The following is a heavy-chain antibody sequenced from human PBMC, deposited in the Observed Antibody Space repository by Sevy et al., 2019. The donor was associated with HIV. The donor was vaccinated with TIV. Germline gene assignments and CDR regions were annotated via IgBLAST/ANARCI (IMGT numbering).Heavy chain of an antibody. CDR3: ARDPIAVAPYFDN. CDR2: VYYSGNT. Sequence: SETLSLTCSVSCGSISSYYCSWIRQSPGKGLEWIGYVYYSGNTNYNPSLKSRVTISIDTSKNQFSLKLRSVTAADTAVYYCARDPIAVAPYFDNWGQGTLVTVSS. J-gene: IGHJ4*02. CDR1: CGSISSYY. V-gene: IGHV4-59*01. D-gene: IGHD6-19*01.